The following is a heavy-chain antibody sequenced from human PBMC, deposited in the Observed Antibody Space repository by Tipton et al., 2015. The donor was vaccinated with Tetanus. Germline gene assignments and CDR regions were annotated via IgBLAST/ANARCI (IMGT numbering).Heavy chain of an antibody. V-gene: IGHV4-59*04. J-gene: IGHJ4*02. CDR2: IHFGGDT. CDR1: GGSISSYY. D-gene: IGHD1-7*01. Sequence: TLSLTCTVSGGSISSYYWSWIRQSPGRGLEWIGTIHFGGDTAYNPSLRSRVTISVDTSRNHVSLKMTSVTAADTAFYYCSSGSGTAISEDWGQGTLVTVSS. CDR3: SSGSGTAISED.